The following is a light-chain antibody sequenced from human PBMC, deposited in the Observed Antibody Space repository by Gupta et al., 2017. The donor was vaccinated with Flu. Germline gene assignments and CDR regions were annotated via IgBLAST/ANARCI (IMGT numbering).Light chain of an antibody. V-gene: IGLV1-47*01. CDR1: SAFPNNY. Sequence: SAFPNNYVYWYHQNPGPAPVLLIYKDSQRPSGIPDRFSGSRSGTSATLTISGLRSEDEANYYCAASDGSVRGRLFGGGTKLTVL. CDR2: KDS. J-gene: IGLJ3*02. CDR3: AASDGSVRGRL.